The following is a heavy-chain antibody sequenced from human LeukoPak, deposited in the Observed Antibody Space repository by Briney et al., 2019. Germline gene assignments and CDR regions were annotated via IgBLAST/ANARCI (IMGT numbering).Heavy chain of an antibody. D-gene: IGHD3-10*01. Sequence: SETLXLTCTVSGGSISSRGYYWGWIRQPPGKGLEWIGSMYYSGSTYYNPSLKSRFTISVDTSKNQFSLKLSSVTAEDTAVYXXXRLXXDGSGRVFRESWFDPWGQGTLVTVSS. CDR1: GGSISSRGYY. V-gene: IGHV4-39*07. CDR2: MYYSGST. CDR3: XRLXXDGSGRVFRESWFDP. J-gene: IGHJ5*02.